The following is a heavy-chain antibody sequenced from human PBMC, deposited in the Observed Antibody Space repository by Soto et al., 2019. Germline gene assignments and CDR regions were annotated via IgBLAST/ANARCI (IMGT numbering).Heavy chain of an antibody. Sequence: EVQLVESGGGLVQPGGSLRLSCAASGFTFSSYWMHWVRQAPGKGLVWVSRINSDGSSTSYADSVKGRFTISRDNAKNTLDLQINSLRDEDTAVYYFARDLSPPRALFNWGQGTMVTVSS. D-gene: IGHD3-9*01. CDR3: ARDLSPPRALFN. V-gene: IGHV3-74*01. CDR1: GFTFSSYW. J-gene: IGHJ3*01. CDR2: INSDGSST.